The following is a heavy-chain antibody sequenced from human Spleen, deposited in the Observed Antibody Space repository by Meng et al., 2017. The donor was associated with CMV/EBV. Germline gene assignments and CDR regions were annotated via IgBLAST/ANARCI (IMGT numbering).Heavy chain of an antibody. Sequence: GTLSLTCAVSGDSLMNGNWWSWVRQPPGRGLEWFGEILHSGTTTYNPSLKSRVTISLDESKNEFSLKLTSVTAADTAVYYCARNGHYSLDYWSLGTLVTVSS. CDR3: ARNGHYSLDY. CDR1: GDSLMNGNW. J-gene: IGHJ4*02. D-gene: IGHD3-22*01. V-gene: IGHV4-4*02. CDR2: ILHSGTT.